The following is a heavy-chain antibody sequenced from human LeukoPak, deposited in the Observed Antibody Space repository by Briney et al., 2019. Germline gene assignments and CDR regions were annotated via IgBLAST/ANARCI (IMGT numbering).Heavy chain of an antibody. J-gene: IGHJ6*02. CDR3: ARDRGIAAAKYYYYYYGMDV. V-gene: IGHV4-59*01. Sequence: ASETLSLTCTVSGGSISSYYWSWIRQPPGKGLEWIGYIYYSGSTNYNPSLKSRVTISVDTSKNQFSLKLSSVTAADTAVYYCARDRGIAAAKYYYYYYGMDVWGQGTTVTVSS. CDR2: IYYSGST. CDR1: GGSISSYY. D-gene: IGHD6-13*01.